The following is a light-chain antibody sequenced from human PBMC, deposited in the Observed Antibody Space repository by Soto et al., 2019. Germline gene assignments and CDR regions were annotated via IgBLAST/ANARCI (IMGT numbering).Light chain of an antibody. V-gene: IGKV3-20*01. J-gene: IGKJ1*01. CDR3: QQYGSSPRT. CDR2: GAS. CDR1: QTVSSSS. Sequence: IVLTQSPGTLSLSPGERATLSCRASQTVSSSSLAWYQQKRGQAPRLVIHGASSRATGIPDRFSGSGSGTDFTLTISRLEPEDFAVYYCQQYGSSPRTFGQGTKVEVK.